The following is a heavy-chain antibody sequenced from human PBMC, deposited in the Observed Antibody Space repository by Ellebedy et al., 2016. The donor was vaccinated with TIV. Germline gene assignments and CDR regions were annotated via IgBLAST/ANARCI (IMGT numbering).Heavy chain of an antibody. V-gene: IGHV3-64D*06. CDR1: GFTFSSYA. CDR3: VKDGGVGNDYVPYYGVGGMDV. CDR2: ISSNGGST. D-gene: IGHD3-16*01. J-gene: IGHJ6*02. Sequence: GESLKISCSASGFTFSSYAMHWVRQAPGEGLEYVSAISSNGGSTYYAHSVKGRFTISRDNSKNTLYLQMSSLRAEDTAVYYCVKDGGVGNDYVPYYGVGGMDVWGQGTTVTVSS.